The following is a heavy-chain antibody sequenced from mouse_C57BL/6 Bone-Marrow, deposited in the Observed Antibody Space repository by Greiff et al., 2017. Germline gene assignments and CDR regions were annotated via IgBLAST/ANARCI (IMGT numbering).Heavy chain of an antibody. CDR2: IYPRSGNT. Sequence: QVQLKQSGAELARPGASVKLSCKASGYTFTSYGISWVKQRTGQGLEWIGEIYPRSGNTYYNEKFKGKATLTADKSSSTAYMELRSLTSEDSAVYFCAREDCYLPAMDYWGQGTSVTVSS. CDR3: AREDCYLPAMDY. J-gene: IGHJ4*01. V-gene: IGHV1-81*01. CDR1: GYTFTSYG.